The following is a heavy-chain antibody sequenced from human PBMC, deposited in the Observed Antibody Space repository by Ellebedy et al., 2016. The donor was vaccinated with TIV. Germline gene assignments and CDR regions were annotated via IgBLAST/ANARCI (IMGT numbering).Heavy chain of an antibody. CDR2: IYYSGST. D-gene: IGHD5-18*01. V-gene: IGHV4-39*01. J-gene: IGHJ4*02. CDR3: ASTHSRGFSSGYTQFDY. Sequence: MPSETLSPTCTVSGGSISSDSYYWGWIRQPPGRGLEWIGSIYYSGSTYYNPPLKSRVTISVDTSKNQFSLKLTSVTAADTAVYYCASTHSRGFSSGYTQFDYWGQGTLVTVSS. CDR1: GGSISSDSYY.